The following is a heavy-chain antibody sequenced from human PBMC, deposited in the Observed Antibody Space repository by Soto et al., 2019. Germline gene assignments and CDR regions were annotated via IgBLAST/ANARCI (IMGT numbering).Heavy chain of an antibody. CDR3: ASDRAGLHDAFDI. J-gene: IGHJ3*02. CDR2: ISTTSSYI. Sequence: DVDLVGSGGGLVMSGGSLRLSCAACGFTFSIYSMNWVRQAPEKGLEWVSSISTTSSYIYYADSVKGRFTISRDDAKSSLYLQMYSLRAEDTAVYYCASDRAGLHDAFDIWGQGTMVTVSS. CDR1: GFTFSIYS. V-gene: IGHV3-21*01.